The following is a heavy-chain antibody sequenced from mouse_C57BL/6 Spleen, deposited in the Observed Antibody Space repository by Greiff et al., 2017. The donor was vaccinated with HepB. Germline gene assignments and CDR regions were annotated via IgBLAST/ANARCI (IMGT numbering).Heavy chain of an antibody. Sequence: DVQLVESGGGLVKPGGSLKLSCAASGFTFSSYAMSWVRQTPEKRLEWVATISDGGSYTYYPDNVKGRFTISRDNAKNNLYLQMSHLKSEDTAMYYCARRGYYGSSPHYFDYWGQGTTLTVSS. J-gene: IGHJ2*01. V-gene: IGHV5-4*01. CDR3: ARRGYYGSSPHYFDY. D-gene: IGHD1-1*01. CDR1: GFTFSSYA. CDR2: ISDGGSYT.